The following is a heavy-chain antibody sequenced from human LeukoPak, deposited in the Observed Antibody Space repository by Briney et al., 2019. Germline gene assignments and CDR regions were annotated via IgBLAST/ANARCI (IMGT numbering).Heavy chain of an antibody. Sequence: GASVKVSCKASGYTFTGYYMHWVRQAPGQGLEWMGWINPNSGGTNYAQKFQGRVTMTRDTSISTAYMELSRLRSDDTAVYYCAREVIGYCSSTSCYRASFDWFDPWGQGTLVSVSS. CDR3: AREVIGYCSSTSCYRASFDWFDP. V-gene: IGHV1-2*02. J-gene: IGHJ5*02. CDR1: GYTFTGYY. D-gene: IGHD2-2*03. CDR2: INPNSGGT.